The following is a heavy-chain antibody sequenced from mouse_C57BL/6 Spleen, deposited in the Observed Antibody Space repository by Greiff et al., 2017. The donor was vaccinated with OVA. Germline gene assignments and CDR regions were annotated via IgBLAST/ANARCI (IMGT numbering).Heavy chain of an antibody. J-gene: IGHJ4*01. CDR2: IYPGGGCT. V-gene: IGHV1-63*01. CDR3: SRSDCGYYAMDD. Sequence: QVQLQQSGAELVRPGTSVKMSCKASGYTFTNYWIGWAKQRPGHGLEWIGDIYPGGGCTNYNEKFKGKATLTADKSSSTAYMQFSSLTSDDSAVDYCSRSDCGYYAMDDWGKGTTVTVSS. CDR1: GYTFTNYW.